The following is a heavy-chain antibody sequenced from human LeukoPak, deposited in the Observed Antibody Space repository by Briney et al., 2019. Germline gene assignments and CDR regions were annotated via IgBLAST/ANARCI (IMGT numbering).Heavy chain of an antibody. CDR1: GYSFSNYW. V-gene: IGHV5-51*01. CDR3: ARRPEYYFDY. Sequence: GESLKISCKTSGYSFSNYWIGWVRQMPGKGLEWVAINFPGDSDTRYSPSFRGQVTISADKSISTAYLQWSSLKASDTAMYYCARRPEYYFDYWGQGALVTVSS. CDR2: NFPGDSDT. J-gene: IGHJ4*02.